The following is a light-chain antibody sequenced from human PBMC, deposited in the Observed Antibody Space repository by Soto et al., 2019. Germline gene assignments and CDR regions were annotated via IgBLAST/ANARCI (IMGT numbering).Light chain of an antibody. CDR3: QQYNSYSGT. Sequence: DIQMTQSPSTLSASVGDRVTITCRAGQTINNWLAWYQHKPGKAPKLLIYEASSLESGVPSRFSGSGSGTEFTLTISSLQPDDFATYYCQQYNSYSGTFGQGTKVEIK. J-gene: IGKJ1*01. CDR1: QTINNW. CDR2: EAS. V-gene: IGKV1-5*03.